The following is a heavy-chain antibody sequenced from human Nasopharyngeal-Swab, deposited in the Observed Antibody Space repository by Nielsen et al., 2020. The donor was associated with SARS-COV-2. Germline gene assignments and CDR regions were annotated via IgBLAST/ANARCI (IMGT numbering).Heavy chain of an antibody. CDR2: ISAYNGRT. D-gene: IGHD6-25*01. J-gene: IGHJ4*02. Sequence: WVRQAPGRGLEWMGWISAYNGRTYYAQKFQGRATMTTDTSTSTAYMDLRSLRSDDTAVYYCARDPRGPDYWGQGTLVTVSS. V-gene: IGHV1-18*01. CDR3: ARDPRGPDY.